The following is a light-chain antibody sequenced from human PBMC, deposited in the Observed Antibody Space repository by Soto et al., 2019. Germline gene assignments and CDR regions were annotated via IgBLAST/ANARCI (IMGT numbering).Light chain of an antibody. CDR2: GAS. Sequence: EIVLTQSPATLSVSPGERSTLSCRASQSVYSNLAWYQQKPGQAPRLLIFGASTRATGTPARFSGSGSGTDFTLTISRLEPEDFAVYYCQQYDNSPITFGQGTRLEIK. CDR1: QSVYSN. J-gene: IGKJ5*01. V-gene: IGKV3-20*01. CDR3: QQYDNSPIT.